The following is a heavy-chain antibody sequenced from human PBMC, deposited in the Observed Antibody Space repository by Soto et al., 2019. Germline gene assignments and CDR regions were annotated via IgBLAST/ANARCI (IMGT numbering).Heavy chain of an antibody. Sequence: SETLSLTCAVSGDSISSVNWWSWVRQSPGQGLEWIGDIYHTGITNYNPALQSRVTISVDKSKNEFSLNLTSVTAADTAVYFCAKLSAGINQPTLTTVMTVLDFWGQGVLVTVSS. CDR3: AKLSAGINQPTLTTVMTVLDF. V-gene: IGHV4-4*02. CDR1: GDSISSVNW. D-gene: IGHD2-21*02. CDR2: IYHTGIT. J-gene: IGHJ4*02.